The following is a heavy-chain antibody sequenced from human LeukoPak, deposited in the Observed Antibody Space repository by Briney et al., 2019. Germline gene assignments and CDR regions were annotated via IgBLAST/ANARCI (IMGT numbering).Heavy chain of an antibody. D-gene: IGHD4-17*01. CDR2: IYTSGST. V-gene: IGHV4-61*02. CDR3: ASGATTVTTYFDY. CDR1: GGSISSGSYY. J-gene: IGHJ4*02. Sequence: SETLSLTCTVSGGSISSGSYYWSWIRQPAGKGLEWIGRIYTSGSTNYNPSLKSRVTISVDTSKNHFSLKLSSVTAADTAVYYCASGATTVTTYFDYWGQGTLVTVSS.